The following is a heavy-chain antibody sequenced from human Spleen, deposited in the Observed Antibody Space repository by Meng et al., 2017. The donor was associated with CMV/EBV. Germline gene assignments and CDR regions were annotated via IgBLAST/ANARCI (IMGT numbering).Heavy chain of an antibody. V-gene: IGHV4-61*01. CDR1: GGSVSSGSDY. J-gene: IGHJ4*02. D-gene: IGHD4-11*01. CDR3: ARSAPLDYSNYVSMG. Sequence: GSLRLSCSVSGGSVSSGSDYWSWIRQPPGKGLEWIGFIYYSGTTNYNPSLKSRVTMSVDTSKNQLSLKLSSVTAADTAVYYCARSAPLDYSNYVSMGWGQGTLVTVSS. CDR2: IYYSGTT.